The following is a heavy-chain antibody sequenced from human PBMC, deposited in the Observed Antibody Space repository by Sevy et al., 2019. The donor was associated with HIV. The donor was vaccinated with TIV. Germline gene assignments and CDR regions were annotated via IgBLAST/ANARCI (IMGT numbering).Heavy chain of an antibody. CDR2: INPNSGGT. D-gene: IGHD3-22*01. Sequence: ASVKVSCKASGYTLTGYYMHWVRQAPGQGLEWMGRINPNSGGTNYAQKFQGRVTMTRDTSISTAYMELRRLRSDDTAVYYCAREGLVVIEPPFQHWGQGTLVTVSS. CDR3: AREGLVVIEPPFQH. V-gene: IGHV1-2*06. CDR1: GYTLTGYY. J-gene: IGHJ1*01.